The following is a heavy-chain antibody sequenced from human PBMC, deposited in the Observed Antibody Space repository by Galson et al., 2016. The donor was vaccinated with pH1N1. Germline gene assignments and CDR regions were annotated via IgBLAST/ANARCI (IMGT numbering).Heavy chain of an antibody. V-gene: IGHV6-1*01. J-gene: IGHJ4*02. CDR2: TYYRSKWFY. Sequence: CAISGDSVSSNSAAWNWTRQSPSRGLEWLGRTYYRSKWFYNYAVSVQGRITINPGASKNQFSLQLYSVTPEDTAVYYCARHSPGRAVGVFDCWGQGTLVTVSS. CDR1: GDSVSSNSAA. CDR3: ARHSPGRAVGVFDC. D-gene: IGHD6-19*01.